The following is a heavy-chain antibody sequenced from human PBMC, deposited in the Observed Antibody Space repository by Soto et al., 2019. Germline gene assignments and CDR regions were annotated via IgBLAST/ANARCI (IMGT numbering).Heavy chain of an antibody. CDR3: AVGSYYYGSGSPFDY. Sequence: GGSLRLSCAASGFTFSSYAMHWVRQAPGKGLEWVAVISYDGGNKYYADSVKGRFTISRDNSKNTLYLQMNSLRAEDTAVYYCAVGSYYYGSGSPFDYWGQGTLVTVS. CDR1: GFTFSSYA. CDR2: ISYDGGNK. V-gene: IGHV3-30-3*01. D-gene: IGHD3-10*01. J-gene: IGHJ4*02.